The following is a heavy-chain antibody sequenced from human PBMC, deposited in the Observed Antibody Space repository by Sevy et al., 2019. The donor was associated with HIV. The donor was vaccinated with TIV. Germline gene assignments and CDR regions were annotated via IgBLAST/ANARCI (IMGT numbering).Heavy chain of an antibody. J-gene: IGHJ4*02. CDR3: AGENAWGRGYS. CDR2: IYYNGHI. V-gene: IGHV4-59*08. D-gene: IGHD1-26*01. Sequence: SETLSLTCTVSGGSITSLYWNWIRQPPGKGLEWIANIYYNGHINYNPSLKSRVTLSLDPSNNQFSLGLSSVTAADTAMYYCAGENAWGRGYSWGQGTLVTVSS. CDR1: GGSITSLY.